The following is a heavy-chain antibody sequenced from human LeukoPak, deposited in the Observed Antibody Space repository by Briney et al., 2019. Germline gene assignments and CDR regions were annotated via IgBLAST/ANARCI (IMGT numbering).Heavy chain of an antibody. J-gene: IGHJ4*02. Sequence: ASVKVSREASGYTFTGYYMHWVRQAPGQGLEWMGWINPNSGGTNYAQKFQGRVTMTRDTSISTAYMELSRLRSDDTAVYYCARGRGGVGATTYWGQGTLVTVSS. V-gene: IGHV1-2*02. CDR1: GYTFTGYY. CDR3: ARGRGGVGATTY. CDR2: INPNSGGT. D-gene: IGHD1-26*01.